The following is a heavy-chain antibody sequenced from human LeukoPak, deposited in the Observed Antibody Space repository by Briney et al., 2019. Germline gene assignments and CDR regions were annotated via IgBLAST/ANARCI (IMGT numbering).Heavy chain of an antibody. CDR2: IDYSGST. J-gene: IGHJ4*02. Sequence: SETLSLTCTVSGGSVSSSSYYWSWLRQPPGRGLEWIGYIDYSGSTNYNPSLKSRVTISVDTSKNHFSLKLRYVTAADTAVYYCARDRIREFDYWGQGTLVTVSS. D-gene: IGHD3-10*01. V-gene: IGHV4-61*03. CDR3: ARDRIREFDY. CDR1: GGSVSSSSYY.